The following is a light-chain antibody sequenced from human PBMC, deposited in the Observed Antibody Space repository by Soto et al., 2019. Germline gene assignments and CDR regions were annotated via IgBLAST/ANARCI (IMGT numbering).Light chain of an antibody. Sequence: AIQLTQSPFSLSASVGDTVTITCRASQGVGNDLAWYRQRPGQAPQLVIYAGSKSHSGVASRFSGSGSGTDFVLTIRDLPPDDLETYCCLQDYTYPLTFGGGT. J-gene: IGKJ4*01. V-gene: IGKV1-6*01. CDR1: QGVGND. CDR3: LQDYTYPLT. CDR2: AGS.